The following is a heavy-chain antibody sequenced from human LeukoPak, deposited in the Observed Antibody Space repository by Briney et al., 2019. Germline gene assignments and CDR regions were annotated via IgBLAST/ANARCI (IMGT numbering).Heavy chain of an antibody. D-gene: IGHD3-10*01. CDR1: GFTFEDFA. V-gene: IGHV3-9*01. CDR3: AKDKWVYYYGSGSAIVY. CDR2: ISWNSGSI. Sequence: GGSLDPSCEALGFTFEDFARPWVGQAQGKALGGSSGISWNSGSIGYADSVKGRFTISRDNAKNSLYLQMNSLRAEDTALYYCAKDKWVYYYGSGSAIVYWGQGTLVTVSS. J-gene: IGHJ4*02.